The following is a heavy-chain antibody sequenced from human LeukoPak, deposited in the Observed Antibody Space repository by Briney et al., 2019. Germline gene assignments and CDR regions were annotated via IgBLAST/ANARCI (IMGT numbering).Heavy chain of an antibody. Sequence: GGSLRLSCVASGFTSGSYWMAWVRQAPGKGLEWVTNIKQDGSAKTYVDSVKGRFTISRDNAKNSLYLQMNSLRAEDTAVYYCARHYYDGSAYYFDCWGQGTLVTVSS. V-gene: IGHV3-7*01. CDR1: GFTSGSYW. CDR2: IKQDGSAK. CDR3: ARHYYDGSAYYFDC. D-gene: IGHD3-10*01. J-gene: IGHJ4*02.